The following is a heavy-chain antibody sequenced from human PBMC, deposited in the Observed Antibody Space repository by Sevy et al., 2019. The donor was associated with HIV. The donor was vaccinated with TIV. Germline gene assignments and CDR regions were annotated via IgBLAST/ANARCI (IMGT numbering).Heavy chain of an antibody. CDR3: ARADLDSSTFFYYYGMDV. CDR1: GYTFTSYD. CDR2: MNPDSGKR. J-gene: IGHJ6*02. Sequence: ASVKVSCKTSGYTFTSYDINWVRQATGQGLEWMGWMNPDSGKRGYAQKFQGRVTMTTKTSISTAYMELRSLRSEDSAVYYCARADLDSSTFFYYYGMDVWGQGTTVTVSS. V-gene: IGHV1-8*01. D-gene: IGHD6-13*01.